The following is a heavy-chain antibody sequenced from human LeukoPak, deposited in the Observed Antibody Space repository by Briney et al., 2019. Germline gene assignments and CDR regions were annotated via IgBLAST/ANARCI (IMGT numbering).Heavy chain of an antibody. Sequence: SETLSLTCAVYGGSFSGYYWSWIRQPPGKGLEWIGEINHSGSTNYNPSLKSRVTISVDTSKNQFSLKLSSVTAADTAVYYCARDRFDWAYYYYYMDVWGKGTTVTVSS. V-gene: IGHV4-34*01. CDR2: INHSGST. D-gene: IGHD3-9*01. CDR1: GGSFSGYY. CDR3: ARDRFDWAYYYYYMDV. J-gene: IGHJ6*03.